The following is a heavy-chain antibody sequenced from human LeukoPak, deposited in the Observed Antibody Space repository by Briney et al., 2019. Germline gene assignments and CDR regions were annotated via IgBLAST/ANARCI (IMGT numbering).Heavy chain of an antibody. CDR2: VTPSSDRT. CDR1: GFNFRTYG. Sequence: GGSLRLSCVASGFNFRTYGMHWVRQAPGKAAEWVSSVTPSSDRTFYADSVKGRFTISRDNSKNTVYLQMNSLRAEDTVTYYCTSRDPCRGGNCYALAYWGQGTLVTVSS. D-gene: IGHD2-15*01. J-gene: IGHJ4*02. V-gene: IGHV3-23*01. CDR3: TSRDPCRGGNCYALAY.